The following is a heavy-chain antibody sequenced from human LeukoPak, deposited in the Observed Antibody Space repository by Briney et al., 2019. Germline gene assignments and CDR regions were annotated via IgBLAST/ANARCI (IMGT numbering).Heavy chain of an antibody. Sequence: GGSLRLSCAASGFTFSSYSMNWVRQAPGKGLEWVSSISSSSSYIYYADSVKGRFTISRDNAKNSLYLQMNSLRAEDTAVYYCARDPRPAYDILTGLSLHWGQGTLVTVSS. CDR2: ISSSSSYI. CDR1: GFTFSSYS. V-gene: IGHV3-21*01. J-gene: IGHJ4*02. D-gene: IGHD3-9*01. CDR3: ARDPRPAYDILTGLSLH.